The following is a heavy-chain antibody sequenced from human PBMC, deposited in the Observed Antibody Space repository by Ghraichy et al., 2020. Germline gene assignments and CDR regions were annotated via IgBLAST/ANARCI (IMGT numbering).Heavy chain of an antibody. Sequence: ASVKVSCKASGYTFTSYGISWVRQAPGQGLEWMGWISAYNGNTNYAQKLQGRVTMTTDTSTSTAYMELRSLRSDDTAVYYCAREGHYDYDFWSGYYYYYYMDVWGKGTTVTVSS. CDR1: GYTFTSYG. V-gene: IGHV1-18*01. D-gene: IGHD3-3*01. CDR2: ISAYNGNT. J-gene: IGHJ6*03. CDR3: AREGHYDYDFWSGYYYYYYMDV.